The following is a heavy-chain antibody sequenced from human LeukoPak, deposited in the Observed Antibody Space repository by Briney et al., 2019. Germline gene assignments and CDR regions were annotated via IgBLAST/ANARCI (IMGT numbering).Heavy chain of an antibody. CDR3: ARDGTYDFWSGYYMDV. D-gene: IGHD3-3*01. Sequence: SETLSLTCTVSGASISSDIYCWSWIRQPAGKGLEWIGHLYTSGSTNYNPSLKSRVTISVDTSKNQFSLKLSSVTAADTAVYYCARDGTYDFWSGYYMDVWGKGTTVTVSS. J-gene: IGHJ6*03. V-gene: IGHV4-61*09. CDR1: GASISSDIYC. CDR2: LYTSGST.